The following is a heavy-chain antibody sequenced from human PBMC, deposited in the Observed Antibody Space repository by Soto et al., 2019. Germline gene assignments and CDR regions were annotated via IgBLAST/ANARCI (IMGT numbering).Heavy chain of an antibody. CDR2: IRCCGGTA. J-gene: IGHJ4*02. CDR3: AKADGQQWLLPHLEN. D-gene: IGHD6-19*01. CDR1: GFNLNKYA. Sequence: EVQLLESGGGLVRPGESLRLSCAASGFNLNKYAMSWVRQAPGEGLEWVSGIRCCGGTASYADSVKGRFTIARDAAKNTLYLDMNSLRVEDTAEYYCAKADGQQWLLPHLENWGRGTLVTVS. V-gene: IGHV3-23*01.